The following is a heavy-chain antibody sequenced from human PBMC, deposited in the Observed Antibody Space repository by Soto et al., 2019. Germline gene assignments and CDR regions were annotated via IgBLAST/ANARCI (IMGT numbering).Heavy chain of an antibody. CDR3: AREFTGYSYGPGEVY. V-gene: IGHV4-30-4*01. Sequence: QVQLQESGPGLVKPSQTLSLTCTVSGGSISSGDYYWNWIRQPPGKGLKWIGYISFTGSTYYNPSLKSRVTMSLDTFKNAFSLRLTSVTAADTAVYYCAREFTGYSYGPGEVYWGQGTLVTVSS. CDR2: ISFTGST. CDR1: GGSISSGDYY. D-gene: IGHD5-18*01. J-gene: IGHJ4*02.